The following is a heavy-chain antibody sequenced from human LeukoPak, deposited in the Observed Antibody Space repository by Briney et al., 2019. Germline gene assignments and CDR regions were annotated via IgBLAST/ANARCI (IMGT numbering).Heavy chain of an antibody. CDR3: AKVDTAMVPDY. J-gene: IGHJ4*02. CDR2: INGDGRNI. V-gene: IGHV3-74*01. Sequence: GGSLRLSCVASGFTFSSYWMHWVRQDPRKGLVWVSRINGDGRNINYADSVRGRFTISRDNAKNTLYLQMNTLRAEDTAVYYCAKVDTAMVPDYWGQGTLVTVSS. CDR1: GFTFSSYW. D-gene: IGHD5-18*01.